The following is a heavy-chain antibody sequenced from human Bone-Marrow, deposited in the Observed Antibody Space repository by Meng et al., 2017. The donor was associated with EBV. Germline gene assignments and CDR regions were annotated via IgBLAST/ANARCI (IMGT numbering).Heavy chain of an antibody. V-gene: IGHV4-30-2*01. J-gene: IGHJ5*02. CDR1: GGSIARVGYP. Sequence: LAQACSGPVQPPRTGHRTCVLVGGSIARVGYPWSWIRKPPGTGLEWIGSIYHGGSTSYNPALKSRVTISVDTSKTQFSLKLSSVTAAATAVYYCARGLIRRLVRRIRGGNWFDPWGQGTLVTVSS. D-gene: IGHD2-8*02. CDR3: ARGLIRRLVRRIRGGNWFDP. CDR2: IYHGGST.